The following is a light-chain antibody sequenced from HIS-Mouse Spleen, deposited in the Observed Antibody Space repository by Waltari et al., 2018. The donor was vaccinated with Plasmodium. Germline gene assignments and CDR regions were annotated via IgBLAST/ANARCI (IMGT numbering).Light chain of an antibody. CDR2: AAS. Sequence: AIRMTPSPSSFSASTGDRVTLNGRASQGISSYLAWYQHKPGKDPKLLIYAASTFQSGVPSRFSGSGSGTEFTLTISCLQSEDFATYYCQQYYSYLLTFGGGTKVEIK. J-gene: IGKJ4*01. CDR3: QQYYSYLLT. V-gene: IGKV1-8*01. CDR1: QGISSY.